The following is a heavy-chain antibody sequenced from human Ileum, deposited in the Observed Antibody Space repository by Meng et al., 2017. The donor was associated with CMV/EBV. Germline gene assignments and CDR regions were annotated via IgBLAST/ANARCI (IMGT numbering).Heavy chain of an antibody. CDR3: ARGTGVAVAGTRGKYFDY. V-gene: IGHV3-21*01. Sequence: FTFSNYNRNWVRQAPGRGLEWVSSISSSSTYIYYADSAKGRFTISRDNANNSLSLQMNSLRAEDTAVYYCARGTGVAVAGTRGKYFDYWGQGTLVTVSS. J-gene: IGHJ4*02. CDR2: ISSSSTYI. D-gene: IGHD6-19*01. CDR1: FTFSNYN.